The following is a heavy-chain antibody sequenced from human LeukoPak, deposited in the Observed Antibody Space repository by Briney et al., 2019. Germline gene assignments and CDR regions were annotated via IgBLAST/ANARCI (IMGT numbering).Heavy chain of an antibody. V-gene: IGHV4-31*03. Sequence: SQTLSLTCTVSGGSISSGGYYWSWIRQHPGKGLEWIGYIYYSGSTYYNPSLKSRVTISVDTSKNQFSLKLSSVTAADTAVYYCARAPITMIVVVKGATYFDLWGRGTLVTVSS. D-gene: IGHD3-22*01. CDR2: IYYSGST. J-gene: IGHJ2*01. CDR3: ARAPITMIVVVKGATYFDL. CDR1: GGSISSGGYY.